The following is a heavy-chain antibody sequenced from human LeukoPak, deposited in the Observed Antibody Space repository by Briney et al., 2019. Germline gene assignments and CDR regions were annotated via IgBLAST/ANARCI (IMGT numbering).Heavy chain of an antibody. D-gene: IGHD5-18*01. CDR1: GFTFSSYA. V-gene: IGHV3-23*01. Sequence: GGSLRLSCAASGFTFSSYAMSWVRQAPGKGLEWVSAISGSGGSTYYADSVKGRFTISRDNSKNTLYLQMNSPSAEDTAVYYCAKARGYSYGPFDYWGQGTLVTVSS. CDR3: AKARGYSYGPFDY. J-gene: IGHJ4*02. CDR2: ISGSGGST.